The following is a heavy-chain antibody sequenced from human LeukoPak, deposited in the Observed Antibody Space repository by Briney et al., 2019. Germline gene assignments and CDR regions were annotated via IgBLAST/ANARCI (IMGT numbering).Heavy chain of an antibody. CDR2: IIPILGIA. V-gene: IGHV1-69*02. Sequence: GASVKVSCKASGGTFSSYTISWVRQAPGQGLEWMGRIIPILGIANYAQKFQGRVTITADKSTSTAYMELSSLRSEDTAVYYCASPLLRNNYYGMDVWGKGTRVTVSS. CDR3: ASPLLRNNYYGMDV. CDR1: GGTFSSYT. J-gene: IGHJ6*04.